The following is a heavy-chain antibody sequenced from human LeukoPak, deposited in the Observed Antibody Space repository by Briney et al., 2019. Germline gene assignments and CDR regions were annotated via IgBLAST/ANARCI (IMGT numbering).Heavy chain of an antibody. Sequence: GASVKVSCKASGYTFTGYYLHWVRQAPGQGVEWMGWINPNSGDTHYAQKFQGRVTMTRDTSISTAYMELSRLRSDDTAFYYCAREAVCSSASCEIDYWCLGTLVTVSS. J-gene: IGHJ4*02. CDR3: AREAVCSSASCEIDY. CDR1: GYTFTGYY. V-gene: IGHV1-2*02. CDR2: INPNSGDT. D-gene: IGHD2-2*01.